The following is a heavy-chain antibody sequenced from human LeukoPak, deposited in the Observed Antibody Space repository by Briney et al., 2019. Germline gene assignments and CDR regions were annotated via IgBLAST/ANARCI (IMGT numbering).Heavy chain of an antibody. CDR1: GFTFSTYV. D-gene: IGHD5-24*01. V-gene: IGHV3-23*01. CDR3: AKKMATILDAFDI. J-gene: IGHJ3*02. CDR2: ITGSGGST. Sequence: PGGSLRLSCAASGFTFSTYVVNWVRQAPGKGLEWVSTITGSGGSTYYADSVKGRFTISRDNSKNTLYLQMSSLRVEDTAVYYCAKKMATILDAFDIWGQGTMVTVSS.